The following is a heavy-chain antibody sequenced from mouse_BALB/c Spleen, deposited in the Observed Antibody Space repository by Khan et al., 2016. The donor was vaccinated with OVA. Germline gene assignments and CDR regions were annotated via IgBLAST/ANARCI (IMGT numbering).Heavy chain of an antibody. CDR1: GYSITSEYA. Sequence: EVQLQESGPGLVKPSQSLSLTCTVTGYSITSEYAWNWIRQFPGNKLEWMGYINYSGNTRFNPSLKSRTSITRDTSKNQFFLHLNSGTTEDTATYFCARKDYYDYDPFPYWGQENLVTVSA. V-gene: IGHV3-2*02. D-gene: IGHD2-4*01. J-gene: IGHJ3*01. CDR3: ARKDYYDYDPFPY. CDR2: INYSGNT.